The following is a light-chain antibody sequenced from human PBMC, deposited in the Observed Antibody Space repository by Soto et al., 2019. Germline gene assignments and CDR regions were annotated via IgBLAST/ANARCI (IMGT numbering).Light chain of an antibody. Sequence: DIVLTQSPGTLSLSPGERATLSCRASQSLNNRNLAWYRQKPGQAPRLLIYGASNRATGTPDRFRGSGSGTDFTLTISGLEPEDFAVYYCHCYSDAPPAFTFGQGTKLQIK. V-gene: IGKV3-20*01. CDR2: GAS. J-gene: IGKJ2*01. CDR3: HCYSDAPPAFT. CDR1: QSLNNRN.